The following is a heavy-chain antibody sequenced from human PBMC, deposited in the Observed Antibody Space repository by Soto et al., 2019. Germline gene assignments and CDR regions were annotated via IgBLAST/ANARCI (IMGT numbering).Heavy chain of an antibody. V-gene: IGHV3-11*01. CDR2: ISSSGSTI. CDR1: WGNFSDYC. D-gene: IGHD2-2*01. J-gene: IGHJ4*02. CDR3: ARGSTHPYY. Sequence: GRPHRLRYAAVWGNFSDYCGSWIRQGTGKGLEWVSYISSSGSTIYYADSVKGRFTISRDNAKNSLYLQMNSLRAEDTAVYYCARGSTHPYYWGQGTLVTVS.